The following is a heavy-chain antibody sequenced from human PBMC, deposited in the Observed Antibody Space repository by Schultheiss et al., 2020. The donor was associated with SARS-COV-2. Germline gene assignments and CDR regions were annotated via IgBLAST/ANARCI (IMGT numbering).Heavy chain of an antibody. CDR1: GGSIRSYY. D-gene: IGHD2-2*02. V-gene: IGHV4-4*07. Sequence: SETLSLTCTVSGGSIRSYYWSWIRQPAGKGLEWIGRIYTSGSTNYNPSLKSRVTMSVDTSKNQFSLKLSSVTAADTAVYYCARVVVPPAIRVYYYYYMDVWGKGTTVTVSS. J-gene: IGHJ6*03. CDR2: IYTSGST. CDR3: ARVVVPPAIRVYYYYYMDV.